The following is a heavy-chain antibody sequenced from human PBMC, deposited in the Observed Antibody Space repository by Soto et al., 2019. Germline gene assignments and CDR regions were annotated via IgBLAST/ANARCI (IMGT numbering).Heavy chain of an antibody. V-gene: IGHV5-51*01. Sequence: PGESLKISCKGSGYSFTSYWIGWVRQMPGKGLEWMGIIYPGDSDTRYSPSFQGQVTISADKSISTAYLQWSSLKASDTAMYYWARQGGGDHAGYYYGMDVWGQGTTVTVSS. J-gene: IGHJ6*02. CDR2: IYPGDSDT. CDR3: ARQGGGDHAGYYYGMDV. D-gene: IGHD4-17*01. CDR1: GYSFTSYW.